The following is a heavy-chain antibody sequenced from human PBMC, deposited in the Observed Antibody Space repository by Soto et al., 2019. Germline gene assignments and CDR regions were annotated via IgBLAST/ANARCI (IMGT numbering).Heavy chain of an antibody. CDR2: IYFSGNA. V-gene: IGHV4-59*08. CDR3: ARHLGFCSSTTCNSWFGP. Sequence: SSETLSLTRSVSGGSISSFYWGWLPQSPGKGLEWIGHIYFSGNANYNPSLRSRVTISVDTSKNQFSLRLSSVTAADTAIYYCARHLGFCSSTTCNSWFGPWGQGTLVTVSS. D-gene: IGHD2-15*01. J-gene: IGHJ5*02. CDR1: GGSISSFY.